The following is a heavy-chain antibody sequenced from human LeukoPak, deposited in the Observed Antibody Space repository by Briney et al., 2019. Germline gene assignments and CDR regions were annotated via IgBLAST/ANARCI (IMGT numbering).Heavy chain of an antibody. CDR3: ARETYYYDSSGYYSDLYYLDY. V-gene: IGHV4-4*07. J-gene: IGHJ4*02. D-gene: IGHD3-22*01. Sequence: SETLSLTCTVSGGSISSYYWSWIRQPAGKGLEWIGRIYTSGSTNYNPSLKSRVTMSVDTSKNQFSLKLSSVTAADTAVYYCARETYYYDSSGYYSDLYYLDYWGQGTLVTVSS. CDR2: IYTSGST. CDR1: GGSISSYY.